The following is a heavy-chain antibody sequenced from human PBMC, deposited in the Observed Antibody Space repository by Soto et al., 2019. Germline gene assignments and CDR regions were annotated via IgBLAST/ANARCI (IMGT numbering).Heavy chain of an antibody. CDR1: GFTFSTYW. D-gene: IGHD4-17*01. CDR3: ARGTVRDHDFGDH. J-gene: IGHJ4*02. CDR2: MSSDGSST. Sequence: EVQLVEFGGDLVQPGGSLRLSCAASGFTFSTYWMHWVRQVPGKGPEWVSRMSSDGSSTAYADSVRGRFIISRDNAKNTLYLQMNSLRVDDTAVYYCARGTVRDHDFGDHWGLGTLVAVSS. V-gene: IGHV3-74*01.